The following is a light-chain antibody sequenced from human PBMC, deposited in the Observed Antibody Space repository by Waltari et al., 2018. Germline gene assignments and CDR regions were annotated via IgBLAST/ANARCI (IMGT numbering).Light chain of an antibody. CDR3: QQYYTYPRT. V-gene: IGKV1-8*01. CDR1: QGISSY. Sequence: AIRMTQSTSSFSASTGDRVTITCRASQGISSYLAWYQQKPGRVPKLLMSAASTLHSGVPSRFTGSGSGTDFTLTINCLQSDDFATYYCQQYYTYPRTFGQGTKVEIK. CDR2: AAS. J-gene: IGKJ1*01.